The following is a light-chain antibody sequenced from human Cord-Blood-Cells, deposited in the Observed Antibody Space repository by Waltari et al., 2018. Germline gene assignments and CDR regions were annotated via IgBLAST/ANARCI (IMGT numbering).Light chain of an antibody. J-gene: IGLJ3*02. Sequence: QSALTQPASVSGSPGQSITISCTGTSSDVGSYNLVSWYQQHPGKAPKLMIYEGSKRPSGVSNRLTGSKSGSTASLTISGVQAEEEADYSCCSYAGSSTLLFGGGTKLTVL. CDR3: CSYAGSSTLL. V-gene: IGLV2-23*01. CDR2: EGS. CDR1: SSDVGSYNL.